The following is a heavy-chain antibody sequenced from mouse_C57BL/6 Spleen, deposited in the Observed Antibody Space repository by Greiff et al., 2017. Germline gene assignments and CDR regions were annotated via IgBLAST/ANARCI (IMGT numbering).Heavy chain of an antibody. V-gene: IGHV1-54*01. CDR3: ARVDYGLFDD. CDR1: GYAFTSSW. J-gene: IGHJ2*01. D-gene: IGHD2-4*01. Sequence: VQLQQSGAELVRPGTSVKVSCKASGYAFTSSWIEWVKQRPGQGLEWIGEINPRRGGTNYNEKVKGKATLTVDKSSSTASMQLSSLTSEDSAVYSCARVDYGLFDDWGQGTTRTVSS. CDR2: INPRRGGT.